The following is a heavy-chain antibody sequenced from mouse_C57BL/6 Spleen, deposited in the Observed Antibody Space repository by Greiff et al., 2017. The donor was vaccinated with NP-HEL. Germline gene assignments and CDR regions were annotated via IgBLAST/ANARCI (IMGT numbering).Heavy chain of an antibody. V-gene: IGHV5-6*01. CDR2: ISSGGSYT. J-gene: IGHJ4*01. CDR1: GFTFSSYG. Sequence: EVQVVESGGDLVKPGGSLKLSCAASGFTFSSYGMSWVRQTPDKRLEWVATISSGGSYTYYPDSVKGRFTISRDNAKNTLYLQMSSLKSEDTAMYYCARHDDDSYYYAMDYWGQGTSVTVSS. CDR3: ARHDDDSYYYAMDY. D-gene: IGHD2-4*01.